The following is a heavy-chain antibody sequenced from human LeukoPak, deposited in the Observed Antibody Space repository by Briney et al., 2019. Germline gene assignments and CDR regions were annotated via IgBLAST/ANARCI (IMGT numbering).Heavy chain of an antibody. Sequence: PSETLSLTCTVSGYSISSGYYWGWIRPPPGKGLEWIGSIYHSGSTYYNPSLKSRVTISVDTSKNQFSLKLSSVTAADTAVYYCARSGLGMNWFDPWGQGTLVTVSS. D-gene: IGHD3-16*01. V-gene: IGHV4-38-2*02. CDR1: GYSISSGYY. CDR2: IYHSGST. CDR3: ARSGLGMNWFDP. J-gene: IGHJ5*02.